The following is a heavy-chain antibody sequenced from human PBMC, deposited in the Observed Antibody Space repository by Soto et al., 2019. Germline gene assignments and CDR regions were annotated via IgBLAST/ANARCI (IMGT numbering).Heavy chain of an antibody. J-gene: IGHJ4*02. V-gene: IGHV3-11*01. CDR2: ISATGETI. Sequence: QVQLVESGGALVKPGGSLRLSCAASGFNFSDFYISWIRQAPGKGLEWVSFISATGETIYYAESVKGSFTISRDNAQNSLDLQMSSLRAEDTSIYYCASQLQDSSRKYYFHFWGQGTLVTVSS. CDR3: ASQLQDSSRKYYFHF. CDR1: GFNFSDFY. D-gene: IGHD1-26*01.